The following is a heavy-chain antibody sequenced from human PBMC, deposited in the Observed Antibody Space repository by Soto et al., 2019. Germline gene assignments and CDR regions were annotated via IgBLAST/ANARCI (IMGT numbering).Heavy chain of an antibody. CDR3: ARASSSWYAVWFDP. CDR2: INHSGST. CDR1: GGSFSGYY. Sequence: QVQLQQWGAGLLKPSETLSLTCAVYGGSFSGYYWSWIRQPPGKGLEWIGEINHSGSTNYNPSLTSRVTXXVXTXXNQSSLKLSSVTAADTAVYYCARASSSWYAVWFDPWGQGTLVTVSS. D-gene: IGHD6-13*01. J-gene: IGHJ5*02. V-gene: IGHV4-34*01.